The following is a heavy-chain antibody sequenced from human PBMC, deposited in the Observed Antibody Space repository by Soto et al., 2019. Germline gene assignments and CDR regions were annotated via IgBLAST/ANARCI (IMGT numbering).Heavy chain of an antibody. CDR3: ARHVGGYYYYMDV. CDR1: GGSVSSGSYY. Sequence: SETLSLTCTVSGGSVSSGSYYWGWIRQPPGKGLEWIGSIYYSGNTYYNPSLKSRVTISIDTSKNQFSLKLTSVTAADTAMYYCARHVGGYYYYMDVWGKGTTVTVSS. CDR2: IYYSGNT. D-gene: IGHD2-15*01. J-gene: IGHJ6*03. V-gene: IGHV4-39*01.